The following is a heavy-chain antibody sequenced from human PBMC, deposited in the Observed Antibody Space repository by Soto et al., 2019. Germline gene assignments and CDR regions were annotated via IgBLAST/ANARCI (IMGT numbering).Heavy chain of an antibody. Sequence: PSETLSLTCAVYGGSFSGYYWSWIRQPPGKGLEWIGEINHSGSTNYNPSLKSRVTISVDTSKNQFSLKLSSVTAADTAVYYCARADIVVVPANWFDPWGQGTLVTVSS. D-gene: IGHD2-2*01. J-gene: IGHJ5*02. CDR3: ARADIVVVPANWFDP. CDR1: GGSFSGYY. V-gene: IGHV4-34*01. CDR2: INHSGST.